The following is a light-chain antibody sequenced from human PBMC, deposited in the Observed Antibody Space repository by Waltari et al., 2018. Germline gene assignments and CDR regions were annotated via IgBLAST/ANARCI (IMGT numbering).Light chain of an antibody. CDR1: SSTSGAGHT. CDR2: GNR. V-gene: IGLV1-40*01. Sequence: QSVLTQPPSVSEAPGRRVPLHCTASSSTSGAGHTVHWYQHLPGTAPIILIYGNRNRPSGVPDRFSGSKSGTSASLAITGLQAEDEADYYCQSYDSSLSVVFGGGTRLTVL. CDR3: QSYDSSLSVV. J-gene: IGLJ2*01.